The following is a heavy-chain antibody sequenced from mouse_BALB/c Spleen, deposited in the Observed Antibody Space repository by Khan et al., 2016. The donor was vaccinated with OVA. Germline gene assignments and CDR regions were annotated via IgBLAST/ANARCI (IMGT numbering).Heavy chain of an antibody. V-gene: IGHV2-6-7*01. Sequence: VQLQESGPGLVAPSQSLSITCTVSGFSLTDYGINWIRQPPGKGLEWLGMIWGDGSTDYNSALKSRLSISKDNSKSQAFLKMNSLQTDDTARFYCARELRLGGFAYWGQGTLVTVSA. D-gene: IGHD1-2*01. J-gene: IGHJ3*01. CDR2: IWGDGST. CDR1: GFSLTDYG. CDR3: ARELRLGGFAY.